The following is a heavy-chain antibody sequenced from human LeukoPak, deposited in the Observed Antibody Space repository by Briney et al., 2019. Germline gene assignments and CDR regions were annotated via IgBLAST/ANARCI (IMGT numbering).Heavy chain of an antibody. Sequence: ASVKVSCKVSGYTLTELSMHWVRQAPGQGLEWMGIINPSGGSTSYAQKFQGRVTMTRDTSTSTVYMELSSLRSEDTAVYYCARAASFTIAHAFDPWGQGTLVTVSS. CDR1: GYTLTELS. D-gene: IGHD3-9*01. V-gene: IGHV1-46*01. J-gene: IGHJ5*02. CDR3: ARAASFTIAHAFDP. CDR2: INPSGGST.